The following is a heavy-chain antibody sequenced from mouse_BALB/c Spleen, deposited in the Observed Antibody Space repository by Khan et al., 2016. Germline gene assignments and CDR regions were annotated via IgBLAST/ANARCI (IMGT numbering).Heavy chain of an antibody. J-gene: IGHJ4*01. Sequence: DLVKPGASVKLSCKASGYTFTSYWINWIKQRPGQGLEWIGRIAPGSGSTYYNEMFKGKATLTVDKSSSTAYIQLSSLSSEDSAVYFCASEGTVPLMDYWGQGTSVTVSS. V-gene: IGHV1S41*01. D-gene: IGHD1-1*01. CDR1: GYTFTSYW. CDR3: ASEGTVPLMDY. CDR2: IAPGSGST.